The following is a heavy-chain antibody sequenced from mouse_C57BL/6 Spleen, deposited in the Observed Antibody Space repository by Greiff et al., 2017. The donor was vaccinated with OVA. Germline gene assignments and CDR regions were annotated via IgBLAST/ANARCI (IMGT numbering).Heavy chain of an antibody. CDR1: GFTFSDAW. V-gene: IGHV6-6*01. CDR2: IRNKANNHAT. Sequence: EVHLVESGGGLVQPGGSMKLSCAASGFTFSDAWMDWVRQSPEKGLEWVAEIRNKANNHATYYAESVKGRFTISRDDSKSSVYLQMNSLRAEDTGIYYCTRRGYYDYRFAYWGQGTLVTVSA. D-gene: IGHD2-4*01. CDR3: TRRGYYDYRFAY. J-gene: IGHJ3*01.